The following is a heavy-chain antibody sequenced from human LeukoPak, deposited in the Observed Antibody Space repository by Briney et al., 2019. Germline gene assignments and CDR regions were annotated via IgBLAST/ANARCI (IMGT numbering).Heavy chain of an antibody. V-gene: IGHV1-69*05. CDR1: GGTFSSYA. J-gene: IGHJ4*02. CDR2: IIPIFGTA. D-gene: IGHD2-15*01. Sequence: ASVKVSCKASGGTFSSYAISWVRQAPGQGLEWMGGIIPIFGTANYAQKFQGRVTITTDESTSTAYMELSSLRSEDTAVYYCARSSLAYCSGGSACPYYFDYWGQGTLVTVSS. CDR3: ARSSLAYCSGGSACPYYFDY.